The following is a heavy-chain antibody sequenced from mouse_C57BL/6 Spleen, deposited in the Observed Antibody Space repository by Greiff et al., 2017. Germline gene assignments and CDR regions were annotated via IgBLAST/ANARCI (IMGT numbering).Heavy chain of an antibody. Sequence: EVQLVESGGGLVQPGGSLSLSCAASGFTFTAYYMSWVRQPPGKALEWLGFIRNKANGYTTEYSASVKGRFTISRDNSQSILYLQMNALRSEYSAAYYCASLFLYYGSHPSYWGQGTLVTVSA. V-gene: IGHV7-3*01. CDR1: GFTFTAYY. D-gene: IGHD1-1*01. J-gene: IGHJ3*01. CDR2: IRNKANGYTT. CDR3: ASLFLYYGSHPSY.